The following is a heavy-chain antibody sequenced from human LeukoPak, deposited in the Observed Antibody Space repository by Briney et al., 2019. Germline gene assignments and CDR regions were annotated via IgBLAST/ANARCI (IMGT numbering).Heavy chain of an antibody. V-gene: IGHV3-74*01. J-gene: IGHJ4*02. CDR2: INTDGSST. Sequence: PGGSLRLSCAASGFTFSGYWMHWVRQAPGKGLVWVSRINTDGSSTSYADSVKGRFTISRDNAKNTLYLQMNSLRAEDTAVYYCAKDPKVTGTTTGAIDYWGQGTLVTVSS. CDR3: AKDPKVTGTTTGAIDY. CDR1: GFTFSGYW. D-gene: IGHD1-7*01.